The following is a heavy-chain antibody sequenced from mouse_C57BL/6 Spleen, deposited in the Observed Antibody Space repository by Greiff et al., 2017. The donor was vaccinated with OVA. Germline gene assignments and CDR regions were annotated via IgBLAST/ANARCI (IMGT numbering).Heavy chain of an antibody. CDR3: ARGYYEFAY. V-gene: IGHV5-17*01. CDR2: ISSGSSTI. CDR1: GFTFSDYG. D-gene: IGHD2-4*01. J-gene: IGHJ3*01. Sequence: EVMLVESGGGLVKPGGSLKLSCAASGFTFSDYGMHWVRQAPEKGLAWVAYISSGSSTIYYADTVKGRFTISRDNAKNTLFLQMTSLRSEDTAMYYCARGYYEFAYWGQGTLVTVSA.